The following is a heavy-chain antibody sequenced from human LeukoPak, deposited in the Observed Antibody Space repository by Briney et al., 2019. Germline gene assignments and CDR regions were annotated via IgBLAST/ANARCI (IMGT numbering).Heavy chain of an antibody. J-gene: IGHJ4*02. D-gene: IGHD3-16*01. CDR3: ARGRMGDLSFDY. Sequence: SVKVSCKAYGGTFSSYAISWVRQAPGQGLEWMGRIIPILGIANYAQKFQGRVTITADKSTSTAYMELSSLRSEDTAVYYCARGRMGDLSFDYWGQGTLVTVSS. CDR1: GGTFSSYA. CDR2: IIPILGIA. V-gene: IGHV1-69*04.